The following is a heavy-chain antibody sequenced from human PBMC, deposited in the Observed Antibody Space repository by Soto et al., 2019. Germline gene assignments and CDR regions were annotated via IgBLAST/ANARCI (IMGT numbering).Heavy chain of an antibody. CDR1: GYTFTGYY. CDR2: INPNSGGT. Sequence: GASVKLSCKASGYTFTGYYMHWVRQAPGQGLEWMGWINPNSGGTNYAQKFQGWVTMTRDTSISTAYMELSRLRSDDTAVYYCARSVINYFWSGYQSGFYGMDVWGQGTTVTVSS. V-gene: IGHV1-2*04. J-gene: IGHJ6*02. CDR3: ARSVINYFWSGYQSGFYGMDV. D-gene: IGHD3-3*01.